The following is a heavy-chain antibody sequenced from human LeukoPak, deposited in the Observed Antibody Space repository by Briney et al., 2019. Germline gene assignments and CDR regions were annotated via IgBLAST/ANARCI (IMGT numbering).Heavy chain of an antibody. Sequence: SETLSLTCAVYGGSFSGYYWSWIRQPPGKGLEWIGEINHSGSTNYNPSLKSRVTISVDTSKNQFSLKLSSVTAADTAVYYCARCGWVNLRAPFDYWGQGTLVTVSS. D-gene: IGHD1-14*01. CDR3: ARCGWVNLRAPFDY. CDR2: INHSGST. J-gene: IGHJ4*02. V-gene: IGHV4-34*01. CDR1: GGSFSGYY.